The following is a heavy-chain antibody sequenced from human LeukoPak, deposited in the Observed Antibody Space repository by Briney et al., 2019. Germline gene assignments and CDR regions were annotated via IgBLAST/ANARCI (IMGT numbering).Heavy chain of an antibody. CDR1: GGSVTSTNW. CDR3: AGEGGFYRPLDY. D-gene: IGHD3-3*01. V-gene: IGHV4-4*02. J-gene: IGHJ4*02. Sequence: PSETLSLTCAVSGGSVTSTNWWTWVRQPPGKGLEWIGEVHLDGRTNYNPSLKRRLIMSVDLPENHISLKLTSVTAADTAVYYCAGEGGFYRPLDYSGQGTLVTVSS. CDR2: VHLDGRT.